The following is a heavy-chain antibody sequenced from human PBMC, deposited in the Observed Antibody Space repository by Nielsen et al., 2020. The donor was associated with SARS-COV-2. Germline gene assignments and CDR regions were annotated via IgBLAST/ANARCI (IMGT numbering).Heavy chain of an antibody. V-gene: IGHV3-9*01. CDR2: ISWNSGSI. Sequence: SLKISCAASGFTFDDYAMHWVRQAPGKGLEWVSGISWNSGSIGYVDSVKGRFTISRDNAKNSLYLQMNSLRAEDTAVYYCARDRFHYYGSGSRMVWFDPWGQGTLVTVSS. CDR3: ARDRFHYYGSGSRMVWFDP. J-gene: IGHJ5*02. CDR1: GFTFDDYA. D-gene: IGHD3-10*01.